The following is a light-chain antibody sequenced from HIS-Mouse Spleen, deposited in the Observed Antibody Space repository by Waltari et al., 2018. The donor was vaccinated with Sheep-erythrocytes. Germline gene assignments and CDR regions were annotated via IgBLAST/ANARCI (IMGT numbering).Light chain of an antibody. CDR1: SSDVGGYNY. Sequence: QSALTQPRSVSGSPGQSVTISCTGTSSDVGGYNYVSWYQQHPGKAPKLMIYDVSKRPSGGPDRFSGSKSGNTASLTISVLQAEDEADYYCCSYAGSYNHVFATGTKVTVL. J-gene: IGLJ1*01. V-gene: IGLV2-11*01. CDR3: CSYAGSYNHV. CDR2: DVS.